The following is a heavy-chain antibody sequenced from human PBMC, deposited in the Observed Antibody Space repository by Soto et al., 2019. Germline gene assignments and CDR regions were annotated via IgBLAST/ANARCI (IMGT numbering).Heavy chain of an antibody. J-gene: IGHJ4*02. CDR3: AKAGGGYGDYYFDY. CDR2: ISYDGSNK. D-gene: IGHD4-17*01. CDR1: GFTFSSYG. Sequence: GSLRLSCSASGFTFSSYGMHWVRQAPGKGLEWVAVISYDGSNKYYADSVKGRFTISRDNSKNTLYLQMNSLRAEDTAVYYCAKAGGGYGDYYFDYWGQGTLVTVSS. V-gene: IGHV3-30*18.